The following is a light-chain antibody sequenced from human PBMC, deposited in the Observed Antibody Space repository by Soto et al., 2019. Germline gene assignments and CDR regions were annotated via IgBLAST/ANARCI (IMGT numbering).Light chain of an antibody. J-gene: IGLJ2*01. Sequence: QAVVTQSSSASASLGSSVKLTCTLSSGHSSYIIAWHQQQPGKAPRYLMKLEGTGSYNKGSGVPDRFSGSSSGADRYHTISNLQFEDEADYYCETWDRNTVVFGGGTKLTVL. CDR1: SGHSSYI. CDR3: ETWDRNTVV. CDR2: LEGTGSY. V-gene: IGLV4-60*02.